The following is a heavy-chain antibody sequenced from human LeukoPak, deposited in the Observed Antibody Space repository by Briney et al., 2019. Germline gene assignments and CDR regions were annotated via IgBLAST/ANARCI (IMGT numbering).Heavy chain of an antibody. CDR2: ISGSDDNT. V-gene: IGHV3-23*01. J-gene: IGHJ4*02. CDR1: GFTFNNYA. Sequence: QPGGSLRLSCAASGFTFNNYAMSWVRQAPGKGLEWVSTISGSDDNTYYADSVKGRFTISRDISKNTLYLQMNSRRADDTAVYYCANDFDHWGQGALVTVSS. CDR3: ANDFDH.